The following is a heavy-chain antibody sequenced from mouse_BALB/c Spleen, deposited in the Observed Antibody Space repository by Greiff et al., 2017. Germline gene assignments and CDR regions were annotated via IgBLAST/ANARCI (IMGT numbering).Heavy chain of an antibody. J-gene: IGHJ2*01. D-gene: IGHD1-1*02. Sequence: EVKLQESGGGLVQPGGSRKLSCAASGFTFSSFGMHWVRQAPEKGLEWVAYISSGSSTIYYADTVKGRFTISRDNPKNTLFLQMTSLRSEDTAMYYCARGIGNYFDYWGQGTTLTVSS. CDR1: GFTFSSFG. CDR3: ARGIGNYFDY. CDR2: ISSGSSTI. V-gene: IGHV5-17*02.